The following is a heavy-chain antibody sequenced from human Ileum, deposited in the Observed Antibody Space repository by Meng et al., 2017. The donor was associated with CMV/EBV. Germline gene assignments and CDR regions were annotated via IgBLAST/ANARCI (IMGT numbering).Heavy chain of an antibody. J-gene: IGHJ4*02. CDR3: ARDSGGGVLWY. D-gene: IGHD3-16*01. CDR1: GFTFSDYY. Sequence: GESLKISCAASGFTFSDYYMHWVRQAPGQGLEWMGIINPSGGSTRYAQKFQGRVTMTRDTSTSTAYMELSSLRSEDTAVYYCARDSGGGVLWYWGQGTLVTVSS. CDR2: INPSGGST. V-gene: IGHV1-46*01.